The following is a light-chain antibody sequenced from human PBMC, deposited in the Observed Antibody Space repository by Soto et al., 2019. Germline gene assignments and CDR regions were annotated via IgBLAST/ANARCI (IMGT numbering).Light chain of an antibody. J-gene: IGKJ1*01. CDR3: QQYHNLWT. CDR2: GAS. V-gene: IGKV3-15*01. CDR1: QSVSSN. Sequence: EIVLTQSPGTLSLSPGERATLSCRASQSVSSNLAWYQQKPGQAPRLLIYGASTRATGIPARFSGSGSGTEFTLTITSLQSEDFALYYCQQYHNLWTFGQGTKVDIK.